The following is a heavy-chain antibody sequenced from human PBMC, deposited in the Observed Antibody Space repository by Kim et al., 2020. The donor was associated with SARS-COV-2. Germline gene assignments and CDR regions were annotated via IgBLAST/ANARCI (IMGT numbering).Heavy chain of an antibody. CDR3: AAYYYDSSGSISVVNDYYGLDV. Sequence: SETLSLTCTVSGGSISSYYWSWIRQPPGKGLEWIGYIYYSGSTNYNPSLKSRVTISVDTSKNQFSLKLSLLTAADTAVYYCAAYYYDSSGSISVVNDYYGLDVWGQGTTVTVSS. CDR2: IYYSGST. CDR1: GGSISSYY. V-gene: IGHV4-59*13. D-gene: IGHD3-22*01. J-gene: IGHJ6*02.